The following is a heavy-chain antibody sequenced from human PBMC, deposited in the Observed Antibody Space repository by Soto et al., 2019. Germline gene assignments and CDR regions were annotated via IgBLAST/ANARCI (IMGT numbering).Heavy chain of an antibody. J-gene: IGHJ6*02. D-gene: IGHD3-22*01. CDR2: IWYDGSNK. V-gene: IGHV3-33*01. CDR3: ARDKPDYYDSSGYYPTYYYYGMDV. Sequence: GGSLRLSCAASGFTFSSYGMHWVRQAPGKGLEWVAVIWYDGSNKYYADSVKGRFTISRDNSKNTLYLQMNSLRAEDTAVYYCARDKPDYYDSSGYYPTYYYYGMDVWGQGTTVTVSS. CDR1: GFTFSSYG.